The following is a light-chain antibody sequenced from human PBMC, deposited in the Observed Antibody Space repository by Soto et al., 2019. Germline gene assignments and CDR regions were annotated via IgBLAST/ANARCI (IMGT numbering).Light chain of an antibody. J-gene: IGKJ2*01. V-gene: IGKV3-15*01. CDR2: GAS. CDR3: QQYNNWPPDT. CDR1: QSVSGN. Sequence: EIVMTQSPATLSVSPGERATLSCRASQSVSGNLAWYQQKPGQAPRLLIYGASTRATGIPARFSGSGSVTEFTLTISSLQSEDFAVYYCQQYNNWPPDTFGQGTKLEIK.